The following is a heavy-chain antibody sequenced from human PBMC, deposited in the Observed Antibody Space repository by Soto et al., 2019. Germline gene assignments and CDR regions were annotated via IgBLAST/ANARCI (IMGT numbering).Heavy chain of an antibody. CDR1: GFTFSSYW. V-gene: IGHV3-74*01. Sequence: GSLRLSCAASGFTFSSYWMHWVRQAPGKGLVWVSRINSDGSSTSYADSVKGRFTISRDNAKNTLYLQMNSLRAEDTAVYYCARNYYGSGSYDRKYYYYYYGMDVWGQGTTVTVSS. CDR3: ARNYYGSGSYDRKYYYYYYGMDV. J-gene: IGHJ6*02. D-gene: IGHD3-10*01. CDR2: INSDGSST.